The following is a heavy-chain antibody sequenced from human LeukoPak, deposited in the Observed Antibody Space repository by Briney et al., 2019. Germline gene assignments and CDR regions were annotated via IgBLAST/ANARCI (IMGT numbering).Heavy chain of an antibody. Sequence: GGSLRLSCAASGFTFSSYAMSWVRQAPGKGLEWVSAISGSGGSTYYADSVKGRFTISRDNSKNTLYLQMNSLRAEDTAVYYCANAPTPDFDWLLFAFDIWGQGTMVTVSS. J-gene: IGHJ3*02. D-gene: IGHD3-9*01. CDR1: GFTFSSYA. CDR3: ANAPTPDFDWLLFAFDI. V-gene: IGHV3-23*01. CDR2: ISGSGGST.